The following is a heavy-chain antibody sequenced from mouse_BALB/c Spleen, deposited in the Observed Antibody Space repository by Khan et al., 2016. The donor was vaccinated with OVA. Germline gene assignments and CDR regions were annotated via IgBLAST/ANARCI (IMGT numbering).Heavy chain of an antibody. CDR2: IWSDGSA. V-gene: IGHV2-6-1*01. CDR1: GFSLTNYG. CDR3: ARQPYYHYYIMDY. Sequence: QVQLKQSGPGLVAPSQSLSITCTISGFSLTNYGVHWVRQPPGKGLEWLVVIWSDGSATYNSALKSRLSISKDNSKNQVFLKMNSHQTDDTAMYYCARQPYYHYYIMDYWDQGTSVTVAS. D-gene: IGHD2-10*01. J-gene: IGHJ4*01.